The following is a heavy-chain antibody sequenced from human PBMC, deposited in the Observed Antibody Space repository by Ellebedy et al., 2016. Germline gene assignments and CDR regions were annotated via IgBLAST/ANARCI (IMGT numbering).Heavy chain of an antibody. CDR2: IKSKTDGGAA. CDR1: GFTFSNAW. J-gene: IGHJ4*02. V-gene: IGHV3-15*01. D-gene: IGHD3-22*01. CDR3: TTVYSYNYDAI. Sequence: GESLKISCAASGFTFSNAWMNWVRQAPGKGLEWVGRIKSKTDGGAADYAAPVKGSITISRDDSKNTLYLQMNSLKTEDTAVYFGTTVYSYNYDAIWGQGTLVTVSS.